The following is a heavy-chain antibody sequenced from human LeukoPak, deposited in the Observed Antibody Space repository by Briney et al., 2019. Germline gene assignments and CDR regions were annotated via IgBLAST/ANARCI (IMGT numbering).Heavy chain of an antibody. CDR3: ARGFRVIWNYYYYYMDV. V-gene: IGHV1-2*02. Sequence: ASVKVSCKASGYMFTDFYLHWVRQAPGQGLEWMGWINPNSGGTNYAQKFQGRVTMTRDTSISTAYMELSRLRPDDTAVYYCARGFRVIWNYYYYYMDVWGKGTTVTVSS. J-gene: IGHJ6*03. CDR1: GYMFTDFY. CDR2: INPNSGGT. D-gene: IGHD3-10*01.